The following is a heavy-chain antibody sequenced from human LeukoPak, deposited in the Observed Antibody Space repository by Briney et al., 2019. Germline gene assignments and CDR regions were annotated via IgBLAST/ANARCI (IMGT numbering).Heavy chain of an antibody. CDR2: INHSGST. Sequence: PSETLSLTCAVYGGSFSGYYWSLIRQPPPKGLEGIGEINHSGSTNYNPSLKSRVTISVDTSKNQFSLKLSSVTAADTAVYYCASKVMVRGVIINPQVAYWGQGTLVTVSS. D-gene: IGHD3-10*01. V-gene: IGHV4-34*01. CDR3: ASKVMVRGVIINPQVAY. CDR1: GGSFSGYY. J-gene: IGHJ4*02.